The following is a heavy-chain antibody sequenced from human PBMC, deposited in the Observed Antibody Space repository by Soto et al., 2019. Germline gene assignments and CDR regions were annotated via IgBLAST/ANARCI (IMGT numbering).Heavy chain of an antibody. CDR3: AKGYCSSTSCREDY. CDR2: ISGSGGST. J-gene: IGHJ4*02. V-gene: IGHV3-23*01. CDR1: GFTFSSYA. Sequence: EVQLLESGGGLVQPGGSLRLSCAASGFTFSSYAMSWVRQAPGKGLEWVSAISGSGGSTYYADSVKGRFTISRDNSKNTLYLQMDSLRAEDTAVYYCAKGYCSSTSCREDYWGQGTLVTVSS. D-gene: IGHD2-2*01.